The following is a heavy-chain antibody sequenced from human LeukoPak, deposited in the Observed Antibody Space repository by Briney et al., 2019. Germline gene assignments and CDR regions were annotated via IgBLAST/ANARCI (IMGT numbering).Heavy chain of an antibody. Sequence: GGSLRLSCAASGFTFSSYAMSWVRQAQGKGLECVSGISGSGGSTNYADSVKGRFTISRDNSKNTLYLQMNSLRAEDTAVYYCAKRGTYYYDRSGYYFDYWGQGTLVTVSS. CDR1: GFTFSSYA. J-gene: IGHJ4*02. CDR2: ISGSGGST. D-gene: IGHD3-22*01. CDR3: AKRGTYYYDRSGYYFDY. V-gene: IGHV3-23*01.